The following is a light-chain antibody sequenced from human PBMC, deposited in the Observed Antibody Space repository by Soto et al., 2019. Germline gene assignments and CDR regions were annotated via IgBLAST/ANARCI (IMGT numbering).Light chain of an antibody. J-gene: IGLJ1*01. CDR2: EVN. Sequence: QSALTQPPSASGSPGQSVTISCTGTSSDVGGYKYVSWYQQHPGKAPKLMIFEVNKRPSGVPDRFSGSKSGNTASLTVSGPKAEDEADYYGSSYAGINNLGVFGTGTKVTVL. CDR1: SSDVGGYKY. V-gene: IGLV2-8*01. CDR3: SSYAGINNLGV.